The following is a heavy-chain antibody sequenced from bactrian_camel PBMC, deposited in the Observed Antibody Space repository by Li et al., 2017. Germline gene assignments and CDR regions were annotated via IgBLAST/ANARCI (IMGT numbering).Heavy chain of an antibody. CDR2: SIGDDGVT. Sequence: VQLVESGGGLVQPGGSLRLSCAASGFTFSSYCMGWFRQAPGKEREGVASIGDDGVTTYADSVKGRFIISKDNAKNTLYLQMDNLKAEDTGTYYCAAVSSWRFCLLSLLEGDLASSGLGTQVTVS. CDR1: GFTFSSYC. D-gene: IGHD2*01. J-gene: IGHJ4*01. V-gene: IGHV3S44*01.